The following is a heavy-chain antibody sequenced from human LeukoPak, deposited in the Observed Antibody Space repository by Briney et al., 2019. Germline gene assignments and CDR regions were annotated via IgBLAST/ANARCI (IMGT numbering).Heavy chain of an antibody. CDR3: ATTPLYCSSTSCPGGY. CDR1: GYTFTDYY. Sequence: ASVKVSCKVSGYTFTDYYMHWVRQAPGKGLEWMGLVDPEDGETIYAEKFQGRVTITADTSTDTAYMELSSLRSEDTAVYYCATTPLYCSSTSCPGGYWGQGTLVTVSS. V-gene: IGHV1-69-2*01. CDR2: VDPEDGET. J-gene: IGHJ4*02. D-gene: IGHD2-2*01.